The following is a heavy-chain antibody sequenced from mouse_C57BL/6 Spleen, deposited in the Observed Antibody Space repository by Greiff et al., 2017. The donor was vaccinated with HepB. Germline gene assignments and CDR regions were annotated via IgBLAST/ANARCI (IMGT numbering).Heavy chain of an antibody. CDR2: IDPSDSYT. Sequence: QVQLQQSGAELVMPGASVKLSCKASGYTFTSYWMHWVKQRPGQGLEWIGEIDPSDSYTNYNQKFKGKSTLTVDKSSSTAYMQLSSLTSEDSAVYYCARGGNQAWFAYWGQGTLVTVSA. J-gene: IGHJ3*01. V-gene: IGHV1-69*01. CDR1: GYTFTSYW. D-gene: IGHD1-1*02. CDR3: ARGGNQAWFAY.